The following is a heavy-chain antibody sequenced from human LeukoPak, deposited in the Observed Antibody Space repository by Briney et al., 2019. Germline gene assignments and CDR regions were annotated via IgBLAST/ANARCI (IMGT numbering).Heavy chain of an antibody. D-gene: IGHD3-22*01. Sequence: ASVKVSCKASGYTFTSYGISWVRQAPGQGLEWIGIINPSGGSTSYAQKFQGRVTMTRDTSISTAYMELSRLRSDDTAVYYCARASGYYYFDAFDIWGQGTMVTVSS. CDR3: ARASGYYYFDAFDI. CDR2: INPSGGST. CDR1: GYTFTSYG. V-gene: IGHV1-46*01. J-gene: IGHJ3*02.